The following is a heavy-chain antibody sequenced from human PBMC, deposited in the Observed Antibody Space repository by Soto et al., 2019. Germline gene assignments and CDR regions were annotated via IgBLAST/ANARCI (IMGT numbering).Heavy chain of an antibody. CDR2: INHSGST. Sequence: SETLSLTCAVYGGSFSCDYWSRIRQPPGKGLDWIGEINHSGSTNYNPSLKSRVTISVDTSKNQFSLKLSSVTAADTAVYYCASGGQTIGTQDWGQGTPVTVSS. J-gene: IGHJ4*02. D-gene: IGHD3-9*01. CDR3: ASGGQTIGTQD. V-gene: IGHV4-34*01. CDR1: GGSFSCDY.